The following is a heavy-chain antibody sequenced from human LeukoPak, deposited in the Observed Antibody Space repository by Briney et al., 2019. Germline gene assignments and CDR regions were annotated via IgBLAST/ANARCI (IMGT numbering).Heavy chain of an antibody. CDR3: AKASTTVIRYYLDY. CDR2: ISGAGGTT. J-gene: IGHJ4*02. V-gene: IGHV3-23*01. CDR1: GFSFSSYG. D-gene: IGHD4-23*01. Sequence: TGGSLRLSCAASGFSFSSYGMSWVRQAPGKGLEWVSSISGAGGTTKYADSVSGRFTLSRDNSKKTVYLPMDSLRAEDTAVYYCAKASTTVIRYYLDYWGQGTLVTVSS.